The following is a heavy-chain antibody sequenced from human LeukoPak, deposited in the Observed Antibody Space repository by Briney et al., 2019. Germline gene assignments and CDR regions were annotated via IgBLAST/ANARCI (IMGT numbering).Heavy chain of an antibody. Sequence: PGGSLRLSCAASGFPFSIYWMTWVRQAPGKGLEWVANIKPDGSEKYYVDSAKGRFTVSRDNAKNSLYLQMNSLRAEDTAVYYCVRGSSGTVVRGVSWAWFDHWGQGTLVSVSS. D-gene: IGHD3-10*01. CDR3: VRGSSGTVVRGVSWAWFDH. J-gene: IGHJ5*02. CDR1: GFPFSIYW. CDR2: IKPDGSEK. V-gene: IGHV3-7*05.